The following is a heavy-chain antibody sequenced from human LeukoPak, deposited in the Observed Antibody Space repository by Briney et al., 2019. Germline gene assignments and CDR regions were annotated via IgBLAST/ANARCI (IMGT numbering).Heavy chain of an antibody. CDR3: ARVLEGWENAFDI. CDR2: IKQDGSEK. D-gene: IGHD1-26*01. CDR1: GFTFSSYW. Sequence: GGSLRLSCAASGFTFSSYWMSWVRQAPGKGLEWVANIKQDGSEKYYVDSVKGRFTISRDNAKNSLYLQMNSLRAEDTAVYYCARVLEGWENAFDIWGQGTMVTVSS. V-gene: IGHV3-7*01. J-gene: IGHJ3*02.